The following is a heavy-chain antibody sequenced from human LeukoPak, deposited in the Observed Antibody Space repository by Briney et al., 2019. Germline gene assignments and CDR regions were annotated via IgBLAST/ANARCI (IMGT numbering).Heavy chain of an antibody. CDR2: INPDGRRT. V-gene: IGHV3-74*01. CDR3: SWDHTGKEDI. D-gene: IGHD1-26*01. J-gene: IGHJ3*02. Sequence: GGSLRLSCAASGFTFSTYAMSWVRQAPGKGLVWVSRINPDGRRTNYADSVAGRFTISRDNAKNTLYLQMNSLRVEDTAVYYCSWDHTGKEDIWGQGTMVSVSS. CDR1: GFTFSTYA.